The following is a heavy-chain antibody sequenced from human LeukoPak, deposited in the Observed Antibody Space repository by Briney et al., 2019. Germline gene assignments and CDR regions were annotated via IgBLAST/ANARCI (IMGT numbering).Heavy chain of an antibody. CDR2: IKSKTDGGKT. CDR3: TTDRDEKYYFDY. CDR1: GFTFSNAG. Sequence: GGSLRLSCAASGFTFSNAGMSWVRQAPGKGLEWVGRIKSKTDGGKTDYAVPVKGRFTITRDDSKNTLYLQMNSLKTEDTAVYYCTTDRDEKYYFDYWGQGTLVTVSS. V-gene: IGHV3-15*01. J-gene: IGHJ4*02.